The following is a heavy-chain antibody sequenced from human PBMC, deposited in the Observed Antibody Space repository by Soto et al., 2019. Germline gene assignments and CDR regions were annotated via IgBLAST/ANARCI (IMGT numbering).Heavy chain of an antibody. CDR2: IWYDGSNK. D-gene: IGHD3-3*01. Sequence: RQAPGKGLEWVAVIWYDGSNKYYADSVKGRFTISRDNSKNTLYLQMNSLRAEDTAVYYCARDRRLRVSYFDYWGQGTLVTVSS. J-gene: IGHJ4*02. CDR3: ARDRRLRVSYFDY. V-gene: IGHV3-33*01.